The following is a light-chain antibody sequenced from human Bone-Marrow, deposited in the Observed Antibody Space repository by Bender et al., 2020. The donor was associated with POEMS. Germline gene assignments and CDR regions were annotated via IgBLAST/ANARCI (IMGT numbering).Light chain of an antibody. Sequence: SYELTQPSSVSVSPGQTAKITCSGEILAKKYGRWFQQRPGQAPVQVIYKDSERPSDIPERFSGSSSGTTVTLTITGAQVEDEADYYCYSTDSTGNPLFGGGTKLTVL. V-gene: IGLV3-27*01. CDR1: ILAKKY. CDR3: YSTDSTGNPL. J-gene: IGLJ2*01. CDR2: KDS.